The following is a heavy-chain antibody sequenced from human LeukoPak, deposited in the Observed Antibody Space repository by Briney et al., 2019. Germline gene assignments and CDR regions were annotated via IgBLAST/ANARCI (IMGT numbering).Heavy chain of an antibody. D-gene: IGHD5-18*01. CDR3: VKARGIQLWLPGDY. V-gene: IGHV3-64D*09. Sequence: GGSLRLSCSASGFTFSRYAMHWVRQAPGKGLEYVSAISSNGGSTYYGDSVKGRFTISRDNSKNTRYLQMSSLRAEDTAVYYCVKARGIQLWLPGDYWGQGTLVTVSS. J-gene: IGHJ4*02. CDR2: ISSNGGST. CDR1: GFTFSRYA.